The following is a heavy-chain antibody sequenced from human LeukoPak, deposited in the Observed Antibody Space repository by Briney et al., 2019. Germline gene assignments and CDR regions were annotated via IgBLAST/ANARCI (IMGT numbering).Heavy chain of an antibody. D-gene: IGHD3-9*01. CDR1: GFTVSSNY. CDR2: IYSGGST. V-gene: IGHV3-66*01. CDR3: AKDKGYYDILTGYYPALNWFDP. Sequence: GGSLRLSCAAPGFTVSSNYMSWVRQVPGKGLEWVSVIYSGGSTYYADSVKGRFTISRDNSKNTLYLQMNSLRAEDTAVYYCAKDKGYYDILTGYYPALNWFDPWGQGTLVTVSS. J-gene: IGHJ5*02.